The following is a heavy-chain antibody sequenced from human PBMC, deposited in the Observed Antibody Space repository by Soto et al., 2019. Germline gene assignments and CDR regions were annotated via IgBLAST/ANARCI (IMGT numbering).Heavy chain of an antibody. J-gene: IGHJ4*02. D-gene: IGHD2-21*02. V-gene: IGHV1-46*02. CDR3: ARGGHIAVVTASFDN. CDR2: IHPSGGGT. CDR1: GYTFNTYY. Sequence: QVQLVQSGAEVRKPGASVKVSCRPSGYTFNTYYLHWLRQAPGQALEWMGVIHPSGGGTTYAQKFQGRVTVTRDTSTTTVFMELSSLRSDDTAVYYCARGGHIAVVTASFDNWGQGPLVTVSS.